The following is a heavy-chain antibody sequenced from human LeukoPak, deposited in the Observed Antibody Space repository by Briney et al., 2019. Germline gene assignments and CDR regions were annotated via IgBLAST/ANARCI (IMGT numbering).Heavy chain of an antibody. Sequence: NASETLSLTCTVSGYSISNNYYWGWIRQPPGKGLEWIGCSYHSGSTYYNPSLKSRVTISLDTSKNQFSLKLSSVTAADTAVYYCARELNGAFDPWGQGTLVTVSS. CDR1: GYSISNNYY. J-gene: IGHJ5*02. CDR2: SYHSGST. V-gene: IGHV4-38-2*02. CDR3: ARELNGAFDP. D-gene: IGHD1-1*01.